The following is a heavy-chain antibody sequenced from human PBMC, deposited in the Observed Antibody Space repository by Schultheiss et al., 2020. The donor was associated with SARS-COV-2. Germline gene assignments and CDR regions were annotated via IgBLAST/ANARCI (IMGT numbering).Heavy chain of an antibody. CDR1: GFTVSSNY. CDR3: ARDSSLGYYGMDV. CDR2: IYSCGST. Sequence: GGSLRLSCAASGFTVSSNYMSWVRQAPGKGLEWVSVIYSCGSTYYADSVKGRFTISRDNAKNSLYLQMNSLRAEDTAVYYCARDSSLGYYGMDVWGQGTTVTVSS. V-gene: IGHV3-53*01. J-gene: IGHJ6*02.